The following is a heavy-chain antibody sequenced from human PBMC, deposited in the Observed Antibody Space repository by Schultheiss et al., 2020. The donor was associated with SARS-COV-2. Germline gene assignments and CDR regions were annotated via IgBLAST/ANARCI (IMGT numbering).Heavy chain of an antibody. CDR2: IYYSGST. J-gene: IGHJ4*02. V-gene: IGHV4-59*01. D-gene: IGHD5-18*01. Sequence: SETLSLTCTVSGGSISSYYWSWIRQHPGKGLEWIGYIYYSGSTNYNPSLNSRVTISLDTSKSQFSLKLTSVTAADTAVYYCARGATGYSYGYVDYWGQGTLVTVSS. CDR1: GGSISSYY. CDR3: ARGATGYSYGYVDY.